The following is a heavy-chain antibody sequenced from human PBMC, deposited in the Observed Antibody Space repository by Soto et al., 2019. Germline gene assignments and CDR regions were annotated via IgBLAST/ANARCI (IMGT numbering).Heavy chain of an antibody. CDR2: IRSKANSYAT. CDR1: GFTFSGSA. J-gene: IGHJ3*02. D-gene: IGHD6-19*01. CDR3: EKGESGWYPECAFDI. Sequence: GGSLRLSCGASGFTFSGSAMHWVRQASGKGLEWVGRIRSKANSYATAYAASVKGRFTISRDDSKNTAYLQMNSLKTEDTAVYYCEKGESGWYPECAFDIWGQGTMVTVSS. V-gene: IGHV3-73*01.